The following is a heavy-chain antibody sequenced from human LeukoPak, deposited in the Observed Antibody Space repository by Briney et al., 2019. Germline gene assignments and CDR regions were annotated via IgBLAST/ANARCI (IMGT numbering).Heavy chain of an antibody. V-gene: IGHV3-23*01. CDR3: AKDLFGVAGSWGYLQY. J-gene: IGHJ1*01. Sequence: PGGSLRLSCAVSGFTLSDYAMSWVRQAPGKGPEWISAIRGGSSDTYYADSVRGRFTISRDNSKNTLYLQMNSLSAGDTAVYYCAKDLFGVAGSWGYLQYWGQGTLVTVSS. CDR2: IRGGSSDT. CDR1: GFTLSDYA. D-gene: IGHD6-19*01.